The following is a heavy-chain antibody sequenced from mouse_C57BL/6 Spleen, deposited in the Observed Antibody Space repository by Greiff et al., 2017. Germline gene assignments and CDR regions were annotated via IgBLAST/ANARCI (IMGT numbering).Heavy chain of an antibody. Sequence: VQLQQSGPELVQPGDSVKISCKASGYSFTGYFMNWVMQSHGQSLEWIGRINPYNGATFYNQKFKGKATLTVDNSSSTAHMELRSLTSEDSAVYYSARGGTFDYPWFAYWGQGTLVTVSA. CDR3: ARGGTFDYPWFAY. D-gene: IGHD2-4*01. V-gene: IGHV1-20*01. J-gene: IGHJ3*01. CDR1: GYSFTGYF. CDR2: INPYNGAT.